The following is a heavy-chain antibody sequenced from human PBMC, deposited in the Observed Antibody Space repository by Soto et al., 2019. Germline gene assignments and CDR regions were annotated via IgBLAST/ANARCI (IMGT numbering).Heavy chain of an antibody. D-gene: IGHD6-13*01. J-gene: IGHJ4*02. Sequence: GGSLRLSCAASGFTFSSYSMNWVRQAPGKGLEWVSSISSSSSYIYYADSVKGRFTISRDNAKNSLYLQMNSLRAEDTAVYYCAREGYWDEAAAGFDYWGQGTLVTVSS. CDR2: ISSSSSYI. CDR1: GFTFSSYS. CDR3: AREGYWDEAAAGFDY. V-gene: IGHV3-21*01.